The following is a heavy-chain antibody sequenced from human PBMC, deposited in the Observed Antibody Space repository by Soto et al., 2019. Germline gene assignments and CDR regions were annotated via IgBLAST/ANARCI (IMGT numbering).Heavy chain of an antibody. V-gene: IGHV1-69*01. D-gene: IGHD6-13*01. J-gene: IGHJ6*02. Sequence: QVQLVQSGAEVKKPGSSVKVSCKASGGTFSSYAISWVRQAPGQGLEWMGGIIPIFGTANYAQRFQGRVTITADESTRTAYIELSSLRSEDTAVYYCARANAAAYYYYCGIDVWGQGTTVTVSS. CDR3: ARANAAAYYYYCGIDV. CDR1: GGTFSSYA. CDR2: IIPIFGTA.